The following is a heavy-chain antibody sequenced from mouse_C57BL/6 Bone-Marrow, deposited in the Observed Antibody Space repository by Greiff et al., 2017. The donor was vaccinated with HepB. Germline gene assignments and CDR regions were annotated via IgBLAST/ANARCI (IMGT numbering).Heavy chain of an antibody. V-gene: IGHV1-81*01. Sequence: VQLQQSGAELARPGASVKLSCKASGYTFTSYGISWVKQRTGQGLEWIGEIYPRSGNTYYNEKFKGKATLTADKSSSTAYMELRSLTSEDAAVYFCARDPSTVVAEGFAYWGQGTLVTVSA. J-gene: IGHJ3*01. D-gene: IGHD1-1*01. CDR1: GYTFTSYG. CDR3: ARDPSTVVAEGFAY. CDR2: IYPRSGNT.